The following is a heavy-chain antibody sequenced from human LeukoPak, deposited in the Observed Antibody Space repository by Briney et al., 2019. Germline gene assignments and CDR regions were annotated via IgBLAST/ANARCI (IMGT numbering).Heavy chain of an antibody. CDR1: GLPIADFA. V-gene: IGHV3-43*02. J-gene: IGHJ4*02. CDR3: AKESGKFDY. CDR2: ISGDGVST. Sequence: GGSLRLSCVASGLPIADFAIHWVRQAPGKGLEWVSLISGDGVSTFYADSVKGRFSISRDNSKNSLYLEMNSLRTEDAAMYYCAKESGKFDYWGQGTLVAVSS.